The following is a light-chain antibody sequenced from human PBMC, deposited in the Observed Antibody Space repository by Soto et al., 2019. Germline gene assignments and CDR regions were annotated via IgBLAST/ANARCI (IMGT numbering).Light chain of an antibody. CDR1: QSLLHSNGYNY. Sequence: DIVMTQSPLSPPVNPGEPASISCRSSQSLLHSNGYNYLDWYLQKPGQSPQLLIYLGSNRASGVPDRFSGSGSGTDFTLKISRVEAEDVGVYYCMQALQTPPTFGQGTRLET. CDR2: LGS. J-gene: IGKJ5*01. V-gene: IGKV2-28*01. CDR3: MQALQTPPT.